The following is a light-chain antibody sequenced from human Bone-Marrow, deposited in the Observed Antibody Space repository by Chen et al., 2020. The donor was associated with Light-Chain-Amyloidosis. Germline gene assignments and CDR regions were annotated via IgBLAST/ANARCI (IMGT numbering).Light chain of an antibody. Sequence: SYELTQPHSVSVSPGQTARITCSGDDLPTEYAYWYQQKPGQAPVLVIDRDTERPSWISERFSGSSSGTTATLTISGVQAEDEADYHCQSADSSGTYEVIFGGGTKLTVL. CDR3: QSADSSGTYEVI. J-gene: IGLJ2*01. CDR1: DLPTEY. V-gene: IGLV3-25*03. CDR2: RDT.